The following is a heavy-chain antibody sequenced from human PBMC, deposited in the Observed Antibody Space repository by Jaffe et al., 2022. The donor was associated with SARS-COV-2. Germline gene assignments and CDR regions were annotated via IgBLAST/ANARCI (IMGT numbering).Heavy chain of an antibody. V-gene: IGHV3-23*04. CDR3: ARDPRYGGNSEWYFDL. Sequence: EVQLVESGGGLVQPGGSLRLSCAASGFSFRTYVMNWVRQAPGKGLEWVSGIRGSGDGTYYADSVKGRFTISRDTSQNTLYLQMKSLRVEDTAIYYCARDPRYGGNSEWYFDLWGRGTLVTVSS. CDR1: GFSFRTYV. D-gene: IGHD2-21*02. J-gene: IGHJ2*01. CDR2: IRGSGDGT.